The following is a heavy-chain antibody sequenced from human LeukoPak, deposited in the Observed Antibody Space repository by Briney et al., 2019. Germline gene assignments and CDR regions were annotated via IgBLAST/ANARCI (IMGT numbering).Heavy chain of an antibody. J-gene: IGHJ4*02. CDR1: GSIFTKYV. D-gene: IGHD2-21*01. CDR2: TKAGNGDT. V-gene: IGHV1-3*01. Sequence: ASVKVSCRASGSIFTKYVVHWVRQAPGQRPEWMGWTKAGNGDTKYSQNFQDRLTITRDTSASTVYMELSSLTSEDTALYYCARDDCGDTCYPGGYWGQGTLVTVSS. CDR3: ARDDCGDTCYPGGY.